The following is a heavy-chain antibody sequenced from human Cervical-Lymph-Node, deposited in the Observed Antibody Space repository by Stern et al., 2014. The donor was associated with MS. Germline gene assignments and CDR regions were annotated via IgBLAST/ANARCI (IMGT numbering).Heavy chain of an antibody. CDR3: ARPYSSGWSHFDY. Sequence: VQLEESGAEVKEPGASVNVSCKASGYTFSGYYIHWVRQAPGQGLEWMGWINSNSGGTNYAQKFQGRVTMTRDTSSSTAYMELTRLRSDDTAVYYCARPYSSGWSHFDYWGQGTLVTVSS. CDR1: GYTFSGYY. V-gene: IGHV1-2*02. CDR2: INSNSGGT. D-gene: IGHD6-19*01. J-gene: IGHJ4*02.